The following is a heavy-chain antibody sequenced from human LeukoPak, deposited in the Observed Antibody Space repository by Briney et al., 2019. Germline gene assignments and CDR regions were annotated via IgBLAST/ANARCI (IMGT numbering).Heavy chain of an antibody. J-gene: IGHJ4*02. V-gene: IGHV3-23*01. CDR3: AKDTYTSAAVHYFDY. CDR2: ISGSGAST. Sequence: GGSLRLSCAASGFTFSSYAMSWVRQAPAKGLEWVSSISGSGASTYYADSVRGRFTISRDSSKNTLYLQMNSLRVEDTALYYCAKDTYTSAAVHYFDYWGQGTLVTVSS. CDR1: GFTFSSYA. D-gene: IGHD2-2*01.